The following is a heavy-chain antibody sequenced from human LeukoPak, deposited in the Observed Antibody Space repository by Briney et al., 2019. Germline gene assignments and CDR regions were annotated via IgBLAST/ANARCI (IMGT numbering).Heavy chain of an antibody. J-gene: IGHJ6*02. CDR1: GFTFSSYS. D-gene: IGHD5-24*01. CDR2: ISSSSSYI. CDR3: ARRDGYNSYYYGMDV. V-gene: IGHV3-21*01. Sequence: GGSLRLSCAASGFTFSSYSMNWVRQAPGKGLEWVSSISSSSSYIYYADSVKGRFTISRDNAKNSLYLQMNSLRAEDTAVYCCARRDGYNSYYYGMDVWGQGATVTVSS.